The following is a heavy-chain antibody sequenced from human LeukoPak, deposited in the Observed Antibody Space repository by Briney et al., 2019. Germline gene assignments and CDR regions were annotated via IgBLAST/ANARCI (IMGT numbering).Heavy chain of an antibody. CDR1: GFTFSTNR. Sequence: AGTLRLSCAASGFTFSTNRMSWGRQSPEKGLGFVGNIDQGGSGRNYMDSLKSRCTISRDNAKKSLYLEIKSPGADAAAVYYYARERESSTIDLWG. D-gene: IGHD2/OR15-2a*01. J-gene: IGHJ6*03. CDR3: ARERESSTIDL. CDR2: IDQGGSGR. V-gene: IGHV3-7*01.